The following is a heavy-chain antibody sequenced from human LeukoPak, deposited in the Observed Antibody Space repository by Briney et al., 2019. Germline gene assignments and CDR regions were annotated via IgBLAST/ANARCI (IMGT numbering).Heavy chain of an antibody. CDR1: GFTFSTYS. J-gene: IGHJ5*02. CDR2: ISTSSSTI. Sequence: QSGGSLRLSCAASGFTFSTYSMNWVRQAPGKGLEWVSYISTSSSTIYYADSVKGRFTISRDNAKNSLYLQMNSLRAEDTAVYYCARDIVAVAGTGTGWFDPWGQGTLVTVSS. CDR3: ARDIVAVAGTGTGWFDP. V-gene: IGHV3-48*04. D-gene: IGHD6-19*01.